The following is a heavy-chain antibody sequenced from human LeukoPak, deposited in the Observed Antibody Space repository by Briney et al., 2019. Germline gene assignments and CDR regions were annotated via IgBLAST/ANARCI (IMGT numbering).Heavy chain of an antibody. CDR2: ISSSSSTI. Sequence: PGGSLRLSCAASGFTLSSYSMDWVRQAPGKGLEWVSYISSSSSTIYYADSVKGRFTISRDNAKNSLYLQMNSLRAEDTAVYYCARGFGAFDIWGQGTMVTVSS. J-gene: IGHJ3*02. CDR3: ARGFGAFDI. V-gene: IGHV3-48*01. CDR1: GFTLSSYS. D-gene: IGHD3-3*01.